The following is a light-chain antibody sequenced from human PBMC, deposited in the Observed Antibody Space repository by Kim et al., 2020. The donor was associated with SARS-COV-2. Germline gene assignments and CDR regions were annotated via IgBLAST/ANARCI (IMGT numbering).Light chain of an antibody. CDR3: QSYDSSNVV. CDR1: SGSIASNY. CDR2: EDN. Sequence: LTQPHSVSESPGKTVTISCTRSSGSIASNYVQWYQQRPGSAPTTVIYEDNQRPSGVPDRFSGSIDSSSNSASLTISGLKTEDEADYYCQSYDSSNVVFGGGTADRP. J-gene: IGLJ2*01. V-gene: IGLV6-57*04.